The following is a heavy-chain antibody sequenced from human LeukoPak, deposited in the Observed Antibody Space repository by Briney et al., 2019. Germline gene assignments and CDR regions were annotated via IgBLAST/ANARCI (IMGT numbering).Heavy chain of an antibody. CDR1: GGSISSGGYY. CDR2: INHSGST. D-gene: IGHD3-3*01. CDR3: ATKESRFLEWLPIPRSYFDH. Sequence: PSETLSLTCTVSGGSISSGGYYWSWIRQPPGKGLEWIGEINHSGSTNYNPSLKSRVTISVDTSKNQFSLKLSSVTAADTAVYYCATKESRFLEWLPIPRSYFDHWGQGTLVTVSS. J-gene: IGHJ4*02. V-gene: IGHV4-61*08.